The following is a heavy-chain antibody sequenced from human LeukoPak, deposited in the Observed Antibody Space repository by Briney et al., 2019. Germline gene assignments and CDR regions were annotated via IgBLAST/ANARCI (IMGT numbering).Heavy chain of an antibody. Sequence: ASVKVSCKASGYTFTGYYMHWVRQAPGQGLEWMGWINPNSGGTNYAQKFQGRVTMTRDTSISTAYTELSRLRSDDTAVYYCAREGPHYYDSSKIFDYWGQGTLVTVSS. CDR1: GYTFTGYY. J-gene: IGHJ4*02. CDR2: INPNSGGT. V-gene: IGHV1-2*02. CDR3: AREGPHYYDSSKIFDY. D-gene: IGHD3-22*01.